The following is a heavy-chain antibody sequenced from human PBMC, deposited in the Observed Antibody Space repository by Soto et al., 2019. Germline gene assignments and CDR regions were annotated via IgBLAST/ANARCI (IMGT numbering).Heavy chain of an antibody. Sequence: PGGSLRLSCAASGFTFDDYGMSWVRQAPGKGLEWVSGINWNGGSTGYADSVKGRFTISRDNAKNSLYLQMDSLRGEDTAFYFFARDHDEDFGYDLDYFDYWGQGTLVTVSS. V-gene: IGHV3-20*04. CDR2: INWNGGST. CDR3: ARDHDEDFGYDLDYFDY. CDR1: GFTFDDYG. J-gene: IGHJ4*02. D-gene: IGHD5-12*01.